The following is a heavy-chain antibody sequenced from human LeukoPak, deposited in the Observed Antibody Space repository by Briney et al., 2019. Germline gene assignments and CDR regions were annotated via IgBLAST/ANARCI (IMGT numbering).Heavy chain of an antibody. V-gene: IGHV4-59*01. CDR2: IYYSGST. D-gene: IGHD6-19*01. CDR1: GGSISSYY. CDR3: ARLIAVGYFDY. Sequence: SETLPLTCTVSGGSISSYYWSWIRQPPGKGLEWIGYIYYSGSTNYNPSLKSRVTISVDTSKNQFSLKLSSVTAADTAVYYCARLIAVGYFDYWGQGTLVTVSS. J-gene: IGHJ4*02.